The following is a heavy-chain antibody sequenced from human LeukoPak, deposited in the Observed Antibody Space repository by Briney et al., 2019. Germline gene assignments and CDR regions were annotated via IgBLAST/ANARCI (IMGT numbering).Heavy chain of an antibody. D-gene: IGHD4-17*01. J-gene: IGHJ4*02. CDR1: GGTFSSYA. CDR3: ARQGMTTAKLHVDY. V-gene: IGHV1-69*04. CDR2: IIPILGIA. Sequence: VASVKVSCKASGGTFSSYAISWVRQAPGQGLEWMGRIIPILGIANYAQKFQGRVTITADKSTSTAYMELSSLRSEDTAVYYCARQGMTTAKLHVDYWGQGTLVTVSS.